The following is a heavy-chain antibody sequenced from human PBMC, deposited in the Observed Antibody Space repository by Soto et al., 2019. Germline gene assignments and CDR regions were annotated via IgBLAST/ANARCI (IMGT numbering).Heavy chain of an antibody. CDR3: ARAAYYGSGSYSSSKGLYY. J-gene: IGHJ4*02. D-gene: IGHD3-10*01. V-gene: IGHV4-31*11. Sequence: QVQLQESGPGQVKPSQTLSLTCGVSGGSISSGGYYWTWIRQYPGKGLEWIGHTHYSGSTDYNPSLKSRVTISVDTSKTQFSLKLSSVTAADPAMSYCARAAYYGSGSYSSSKGLYYWGQGTPVTVSS. CDR1: GGSISSGGYY. CDR2: THYSGST.